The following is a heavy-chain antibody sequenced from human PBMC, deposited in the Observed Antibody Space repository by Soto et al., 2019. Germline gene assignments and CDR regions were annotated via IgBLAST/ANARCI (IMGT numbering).Heavy chain of an antibody. CDR2: IYYSGSI. D-gene: IGHD4-17*01. Sequence: SETLSLTCTVSGGSISSSSYYWGWIRQPPGKGLEWIGSIYYSGSIYYNPSLKSRVTISVDTSKNQFSLKLSSVTAADTAVYYCARQAVTTIAPRGQGTLVTVSS. CDR3: ARQAVTTIAP. V-gene: IGHV4-39*01. J-gene: IGHJ5*02. CDR1: GGSISSSSYY.